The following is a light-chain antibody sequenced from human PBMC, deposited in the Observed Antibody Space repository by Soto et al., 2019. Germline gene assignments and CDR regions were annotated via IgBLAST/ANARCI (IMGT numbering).Light chain of an antibody. J-gene: IGLJ2*01. CDR1: SSNIGSNT. CDR3: SALGDSLYAPV. V-gene: IGLV1-44*01. Sequence: QSVLTQPPSASGTPGQRVTISCSGSSSNIGSNTVNSYQQHPATTANLLIYSNNQPPSGVPDRFSGYKSDTSASLTISGLDSEDADDYYCSALGDSLYAPVFGGGTKLTVL. CDR2: SNN.